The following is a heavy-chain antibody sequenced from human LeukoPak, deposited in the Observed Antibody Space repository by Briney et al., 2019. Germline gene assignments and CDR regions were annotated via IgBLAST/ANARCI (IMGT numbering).Heavy chain of an antibody. D-gene: IGHD3-22*01. CDR2: IRSKADSYAT. J-gene: IGHJ4*02. CDR1: GFTFSGSA. Sequence: GGSLRLSCAASGFTFSGSAMHWVRQASGKGLEWVGRIRSKADSYATAYTASVKGRFTISGDDSKNTAYLQMNSLKTEDTAVYYCTVLGPYYYDSSGYYYAYWGQGTLVTVSS. V-gene: IGHV3-73*01. CDR3: TVLGPYYYDSSGYYYAY.